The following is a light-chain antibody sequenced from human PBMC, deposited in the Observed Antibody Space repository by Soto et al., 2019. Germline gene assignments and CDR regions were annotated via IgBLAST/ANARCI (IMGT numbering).Light chain of an antibody. V-gene: IGKV3-15*01. Sequence: EIVMTQSPATLSVSPGERATLSCRASQDISTNLAWYQQTPGQAPMLLIYGASTRATGIPARFSGSGSGTEFTLTISSLQSEDFAVYYCQQYDNWLRTFGQGTKVEIK. J-gene: IGKJ1*01. CDR2: GAS. CDR3: QQYDNWLRT. CDR1: QDISTN.